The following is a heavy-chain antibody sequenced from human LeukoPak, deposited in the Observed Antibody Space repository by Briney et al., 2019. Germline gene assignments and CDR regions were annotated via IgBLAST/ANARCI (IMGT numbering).Heavy chain of an antibody. D-gene: IGHD3-22*01. V-gene: IGHV4-4*02. J-gene: IGHJ4*02. CDR1: GASTGISSW. CDR3: ARYIYDSDHYSEV. CDR2: IYYSGST. Sequence: SETLSLTCTVSGASTGISSWWSWVRQPPGKGLEWIGEIYYSGSTNYNPSLKSRVTMSLDKSKNQFSLKLSSVTAADTAVYYCARYIYDSDHYSEVWGQGTLVTVSS.